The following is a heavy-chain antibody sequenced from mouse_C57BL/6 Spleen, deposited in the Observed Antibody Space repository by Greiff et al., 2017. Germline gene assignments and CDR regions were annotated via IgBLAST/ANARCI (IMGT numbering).Heavy chain of an antibody. Sequence: QVQLQQSGAELARPGASVKLSCKASGYTFTSYGISWVKQRTGQGLEWIGEIYPRSGNTYYNEKFKGKATLTADKSSSTAYMELRSLTSEDSAVXFCARSGTTVVATEWYFDVWGTGTTVTVSS. V-gene: IGHV1-81*01. D-gene: IGHD1-1*01. CDR2: IYPRSGNT. J-gene: IGHJ1*03. CDR1: GYTFTSYG. CDR3: ARSGTTVVATEWYFDV.